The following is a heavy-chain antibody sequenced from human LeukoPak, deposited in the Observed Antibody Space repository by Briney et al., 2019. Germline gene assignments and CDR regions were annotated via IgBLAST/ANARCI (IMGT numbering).Heavy chain of an antibody. Sequence: GGSLRLSCAASGFTFSSYSMNWVRQAPGKGLEWVSYISSSSSTIYYADSVKGRFTISRDNAKNSLYLQMNSLRAEDTAVYYCASITMVRISPYWGQGTLVTVSS. CDR2: ISSSSSTI. V-gene: IGHV3-48*04. CDR1: GFTFSSYS. CDR3: ASITMVRISPY. D-gene: IGHD3-10*01. J-gene: IGHJ4*02.